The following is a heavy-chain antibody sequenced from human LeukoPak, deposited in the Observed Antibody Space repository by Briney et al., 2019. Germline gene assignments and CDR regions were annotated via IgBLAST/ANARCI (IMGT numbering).Heavy chain of an antibody. J-gene: IGHJ4*02. CDR2: IYTSGST. Sequence: SETLSLTCTVSGGSISSYYWSWIRQPAGKGLEWIGRIYTSGSTNYNPSLKSRVTMSVDTSKNQFSLKLSSVTAADTAVYYCAREAYDSSGYYYECSFDYWGQGTLVTVSS. CDR3: AREAYDSSGYYYECSFDY. V-gene: IGHV4-4*07. CDR1: GGSISSYY. D-gene: IGHD3-22*01.